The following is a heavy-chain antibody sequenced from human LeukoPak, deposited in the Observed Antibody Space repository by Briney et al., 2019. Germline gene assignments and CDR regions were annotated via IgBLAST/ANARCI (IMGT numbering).Heavy chain of an antibody. CDR3: ARLGADYYDSSGYYPFDY. V-gene: IGHV5-51*01. Sequence: GESLQISCKGSGYIFTSYWIGWVRQLPGKGLEWMGIIYPNDSDTRYSPSFQGQVTISADKSISTAYLQWSSLKASDTAMYYCARLGADYYDSSGYYPFDYWGQGTLVTVSS. CDR1: GYIFTSYW. D-gene: IGHD3-22*01. CDR2: IYPNDSDT. J-gene: IGHJ4*02.